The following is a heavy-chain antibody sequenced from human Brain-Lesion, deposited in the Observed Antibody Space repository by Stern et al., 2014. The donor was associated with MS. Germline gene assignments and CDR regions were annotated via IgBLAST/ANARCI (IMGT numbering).Heavy chain of an antibody. Sequence: VQLVESGAEVKKPGASVKVSCKASGYTFTDYFMHWVRQAPGQGLEWLGLINPYSGDTKYAQKFQGWVTMTRDSSISTAYMELNSLRSDDTAVYYCARVPGGVFGGMDVWGQGTTVT. CDR2: INPYSGDT. J-gene: IGHJ6*02. D-gene: IGHD4-23*01. CDR3: ARVPGGVFGGMDV. CDR1: GYTFTDYF. V-gene: IGHV1-2*04.